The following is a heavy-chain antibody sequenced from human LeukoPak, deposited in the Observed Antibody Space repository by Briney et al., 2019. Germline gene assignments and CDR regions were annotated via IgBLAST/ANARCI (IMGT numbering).Heavy chain of an antibody. J-gene: IGHJ3*02. CDR3: AKQNYRYGGNSVGAFDI. D-gene: IGHD4-23*01. Sequence: PGGSLRLSCAASGFTFSSYAMSWVRQAPGKGLEWVSAISGSGGSTYYADSVKGRFTISRDNSKNTLYLQMNSLRAEDTAVYYCAKQNYRYGGNSVGAFDIWGQGTMVTVSS. CDR2: ISGSGGST. V-gene: IGHV3-23*01. CDR1: GFTFSSYA.